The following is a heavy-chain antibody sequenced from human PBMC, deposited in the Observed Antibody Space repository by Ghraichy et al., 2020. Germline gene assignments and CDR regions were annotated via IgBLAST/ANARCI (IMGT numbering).Heavy chain of an antibody. CDR3: ARTGDFWSGYDDY. CDR2: IYSGGST. V-gene: IGHV3-53*01. Sequence: GGSLRLSCAASGFTVSSNYMSWVRQAPGKGLEWVSVIYSGGSTYYADSVKGRFTISRDNSKNTLYLQMNSLRAEDTAVYYCARTGDFWSGYDDYWGQGTLVTVSS. CDR1: GFTVSSNY. D-gene: IGHD3-3*01. J-gene: IGHJ4*02.